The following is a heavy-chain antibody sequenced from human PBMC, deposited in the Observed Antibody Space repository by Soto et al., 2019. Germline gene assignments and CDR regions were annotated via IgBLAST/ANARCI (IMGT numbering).Heavy chain of an antibody. CDR2: IYWDNYK. J-gene: IGHJ4*02. D-gene: IGHD6-13*01. V-gene: IGHV2-5*02. CDR1: GFSLSSSGVG. CDR3: ARVMGSGTVGVFDY. Sequence: QITLKESGPTLVKPTQTLTLTCTFSGFSLSSSGVGVGWIRQPPGKALEWLALIYWDNYKQYSPSLKNRFTITKDTSKTHVVLTMTKMEPVDTGTYYCARVMGSGTVGVFDYWGQGTLVTVSS.